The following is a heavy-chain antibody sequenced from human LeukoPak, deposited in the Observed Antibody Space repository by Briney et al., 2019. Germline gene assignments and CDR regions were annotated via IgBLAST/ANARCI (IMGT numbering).Heavy chain of an antibody. CDR3: ARVAEAAAFDS. Sequence: GGSLRLSCVASGFTFSSYEMHWVRQAPGKGLEWVSSISGNSRYIYYADSMRGRFTISRDNAKNSLYLQMNSLKPEDTAVYYCARVAEAAAFDSWGQGTLVTVSS. V-gene: IGHV3-21*06. J-gene: IGHJ4*02. CDR2: ISGNSRYI. CDR1: GFTFSSYE. D-gene: IGHD6-13*01.